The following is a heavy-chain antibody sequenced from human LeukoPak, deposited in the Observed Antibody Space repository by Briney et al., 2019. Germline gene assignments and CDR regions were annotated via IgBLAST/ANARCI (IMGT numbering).Heavy chain of an antibody. Sequence: SETLSLTCTVSGGSISSVSHYWSWIRQPAGKGLEWIGRIHKSGSTNYNPSLKSRVTISVDTSKNQFSLRLSSVTAADTAAYYCAGDYGDYGVDYWGQGTLVTVSS. J-gene: IGHJ4*02. CDR1: GGSISSVSHY. V-gene: IGHV4-61*02. CDR2: IHKSGST. CDR3: AGDYGDYGVDY. D-gene: IGHD4-17*01.